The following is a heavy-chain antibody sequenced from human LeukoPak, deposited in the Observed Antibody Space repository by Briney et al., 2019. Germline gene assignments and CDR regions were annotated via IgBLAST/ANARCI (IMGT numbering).Heavy chain of an antibody. J-gene: IGHJ6*03. CDR1: DESITMYY. D-gene: IGHD1-1*01. CDR3: ARGRVSSSTWYSTYYYSFYMDD. Sequence: SETLSLTCSVSDESITMYYWTWIRQPPGKGLEWIGYVDHIGSTNFNPSLNGPVSISRDTTKHLSSLRLRSVTAAATAVDFYARGRVSSSTWYSTYYYSFYMDDWGKGTTVTVSS. V-gene: IGHV4-59*01. CDR2: VDHIGST.